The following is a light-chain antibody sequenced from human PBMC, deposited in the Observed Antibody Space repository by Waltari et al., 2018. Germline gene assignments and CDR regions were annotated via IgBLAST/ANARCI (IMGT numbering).Light chain of an antibody. CDR2: SNH. J-gene: IGLJ3*02. CDR3: ATWDDSLNGRV. CDR1: SSNIGSNT. Sequence: QSVLTQPPSASGTPGQRVTISCSGSSSNIGSNTVAWYEQFPGMAPRPLISSNHGRPSGVPYRFSGSKSGASASLTSSGLHVEDEADYYCATWDDSLNGRVFGGGTKLTVL. V-gene: IGLV1-44*01.